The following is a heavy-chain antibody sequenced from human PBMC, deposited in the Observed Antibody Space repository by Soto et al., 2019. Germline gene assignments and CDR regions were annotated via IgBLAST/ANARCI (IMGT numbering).Heavy chain of an antibody. CDR2: IYYSGST. D-gene: IGHD6-6*01. Sequence: PSETLSLTCTVSGCSISRGGYYWSWIRQHPGKGLEWIGYIYYSGSTNYNPSLKSRVTISVDTSKNQFSLKLSSVTAADTAVYYCARIPSSSSHLDYWGQGTLVTVSS. CDR1: GCSISRGGYY. J-gene: IGHJ4*02. V-gene: IGHV4-61*08. CDR3: ARIPSSSSHLDY.